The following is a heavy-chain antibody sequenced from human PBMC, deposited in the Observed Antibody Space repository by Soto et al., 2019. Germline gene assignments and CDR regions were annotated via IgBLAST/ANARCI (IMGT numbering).Heavy chain of an antibody. CDR1: GFIVSNNY. CDR2: ISSGDDT. D-gene: IGHD6-13*01. J-gene: IGHJ6*02. V-gene: IGHV3-53*01. Sequence: PGGSLRLSCAASGFIVSNNYMGWVRQAPGKGLEWVAVISSGDDTYYADFMKGRFTISRDNSKNEVYLQMDNLRAEDTAVYYCARNSSPGGMDVWGQGTTVTVSS. CDR3: ARNSSPGGMDV.